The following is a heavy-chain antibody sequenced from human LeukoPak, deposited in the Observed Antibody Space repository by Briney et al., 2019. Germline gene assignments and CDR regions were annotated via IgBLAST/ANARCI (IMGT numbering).Heavy chain of an antibody. J-gene: IGHJ4*02. CDR3: ARGPPGFRVGDY. Sequence: PGGSLRLSCAASGFTFNDYWMHWVRQAPGKGLVWVSHINNGGSITNYADSVKGRFTVSRDNAKSTVFLQMNSLRVEDTAVYYCARGPPGFRVGDYWGQGTLVTVSS. CDR2: INNGGSIT. D-gene: IGHD3-10*01. V-gene: IGHV3-74*01. CDR1: GFTFNDYW.